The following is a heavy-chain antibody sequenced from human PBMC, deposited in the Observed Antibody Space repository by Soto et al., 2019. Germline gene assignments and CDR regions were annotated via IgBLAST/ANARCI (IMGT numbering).Heavy chain of an antibody. CDR1: GFTFSNYA. Sequence: EVQLLESGGGLVQPGGSLRLSCVVSGFTFSNYAMSWVRKTPGKGLEWVSGITSDGSTTWYADFVEGRFTISRDNSKNTVYLQLKSPRGEDAAVYFCAKGGSSGWPGGEDFCGQGTMVTVSS. J-gene: IGHJ4*02. CDR2: ITSDGSTT. CDR3: AKGGSSGWPGGEDF. D-gene: IGHD6-19*01. V-gene: IGHV3-23*01.